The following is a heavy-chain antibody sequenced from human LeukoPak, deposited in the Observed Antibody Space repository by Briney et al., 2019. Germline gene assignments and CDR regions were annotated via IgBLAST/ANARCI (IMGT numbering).Heavy chain of an antibody. V-gene: IGHV4-34*01. J-gene: IGHJ6*02. Sequence: SETLSLTCAVYGGSFSVYYWSWIRQPPGKGLEWIGEINHSGSTNYNPSLKSRVTISVDTSKNQFSLKLSSVTAADTAVYYCARAACSSTSCFPRRYYYGMDVWGQGTTVTVSS. CDR1: GGSFSVYY. CDR3: ARAACSSTSCFPRRYYYGMDV. CDR2: INHSGST. D-gene: IGHD2-2*01.